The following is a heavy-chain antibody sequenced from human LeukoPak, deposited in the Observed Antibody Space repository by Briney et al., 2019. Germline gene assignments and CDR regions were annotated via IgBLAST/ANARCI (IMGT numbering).Heavy chain of an antibody. CDR1: GFTVGSNY. CDR3: ASTGDYYDSSGYYYY. V-gene: IGHV3-66*01. J-gene: IGHJ4*02. D-gene: IGHD3-22*01. Sequence: GGCLRLSCAASGFTVGSNYMSWVRQAPGKGLEWASVIYSGGSTYYADSVKGRFTISRDNSKNTLYLQMNSLRAEDTAVYYCASTGDYYDSSGYYYYWGQGTLVTVSS. CDR2: IYSGGST.